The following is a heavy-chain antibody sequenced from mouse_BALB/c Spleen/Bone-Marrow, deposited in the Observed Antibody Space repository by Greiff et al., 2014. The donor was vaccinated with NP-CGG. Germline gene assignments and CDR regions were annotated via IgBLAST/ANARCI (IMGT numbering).Heavy chain of an antibody. J-gene: IGHJ3*01. V-gene: IGHV5-6-5*01. CDR1: GFTFSSYA. CDR2: ISSGGST. D-gene: IGHD2-2*01. Sequence: EVKLMESGGGLVKPGGSLKLSCAASGFTFSSYAMSWVRQTPEKRLEWVASISSGGSTYYPDSVKGRFTISRDNARNILYLQMSSLRSEDTAMYYCAREMVTGSAYWGQGTLVTVSA. CDR3: AREMVTGSAY.